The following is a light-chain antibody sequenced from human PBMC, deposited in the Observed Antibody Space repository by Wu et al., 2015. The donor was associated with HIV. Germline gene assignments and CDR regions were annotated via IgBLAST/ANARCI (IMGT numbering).Light chain of an antibody. CDR1: QSVSSNF. CDR2: GAS. CDR3: QQYNNWPLT. J-gene: IGKJ4*01. V-gene: IGKV3-20*01. Sequence: EIVLTQSPGTLSLSPGERATLSCRASQSVSSNFLAWYQHRPGQAPRLLIYGASNRATGIPDRFSGSGSGTDFTLTISRLEPEDFAVYYCQQYNNWPLTFGGGTKVEIK.